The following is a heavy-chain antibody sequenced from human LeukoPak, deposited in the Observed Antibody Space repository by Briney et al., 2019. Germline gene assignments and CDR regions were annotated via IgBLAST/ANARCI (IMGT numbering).Heavy chain of an antibody. CDR2: IYYSGST. CDR3: ARVLCSSTSCFNYFDY. Sequence: SETLSLTCTVSGGSISSYYWSWIRQPPGKGLEWLGYIYYSGSTNYNPSLKSRVTISVDTSNNQFSLKLSSVTAADTAVYYCARVLCSSTSCFNYFDYWGQGTLVTVSS. J-gene: IGHJ4*02. V-gene: IGHV4-59*01. CDR1: GGSISSYY. D-gene: IGHD2-2*01.